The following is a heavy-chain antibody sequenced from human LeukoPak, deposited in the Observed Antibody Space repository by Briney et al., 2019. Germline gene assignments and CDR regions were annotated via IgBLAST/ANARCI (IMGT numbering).Heavy chain of an antibody. D-gene: IGHD2-2*02. CDR1: GGTFSSYS. J-gene: IGHJ4*02. V-gene: IGHV1-69*04. CDR2: IIPILGIA. CDR3: ARDTFGYCSSTSCYREYYFDY. Sequence: SVKVSCKASGGTFSSYSISWVRQAPGQGLEWMGRIIPILGIANYAQKFQGRVTITADKSTSTAYMELSSLRSGDTAVYYCARDTFGYCSSTSCYREYYFDYWGQGTLVTVSS.